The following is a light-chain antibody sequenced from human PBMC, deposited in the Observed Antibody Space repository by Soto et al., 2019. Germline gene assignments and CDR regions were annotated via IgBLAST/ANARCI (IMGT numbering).Light chain of an antibody. CDR1: QSVSSRY. Sequence: EIVLTQSPGTLSLSPGERATLSCRASQSVSSRYLAWYQQKPGQAPRLLMYGASNRATGIPDRFNGSGSGTDFTLTISRLEPEDFAVYFCQQYGSSPPFTFGQGTKVDIK. CDR2: GAS. V-gene: IGKV3-20*01. J-gene: IGKJ2*01. CDR3: QQYGSSPPFT.